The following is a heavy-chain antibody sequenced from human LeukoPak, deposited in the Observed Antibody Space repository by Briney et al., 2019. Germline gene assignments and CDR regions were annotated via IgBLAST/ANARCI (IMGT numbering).Heavy chain of an antibody. Sequence: SETPPLTCTVSGGSISSSSYYWGWIRQPPGKGLEWIVEIYHSGSTNYNPSLKSRVTISVDKSKNQFSLKLSSVTAADTAVYYCARKKDGDWRFDYWGQGTLVTVSS. CDR1: GGSISSSSYY. CDR3: ARKKDGDWRFDY. V-gene: IGHV4-39*07. J-gene: IGHJ4*02. CDR2: IYHSGST. D-gene: IGHD3/OR15-3a*01.